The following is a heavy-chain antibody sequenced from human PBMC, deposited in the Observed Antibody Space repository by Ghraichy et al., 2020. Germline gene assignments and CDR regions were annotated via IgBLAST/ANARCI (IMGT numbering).Heavy chain of an antibody. CDR1: GGSISVYS. Sequence: SETLSLTCTVSGGSISVYSWSWIRQPPGKGLEWIGYISYSGSTNYNPSLKSRLTISLDTSKNQFSLKLSSVTAADTAVYYCARQGTGMVDYYYYYGMDVWGQGTTVTVSS. J-gene: IGHJ6*02. D-gene: IGHD5-18*01. V-gene: IGHV4-59*08. CDR2: ISYSGST. CDR3: ARQGTGMVDYYYYYGMDV.